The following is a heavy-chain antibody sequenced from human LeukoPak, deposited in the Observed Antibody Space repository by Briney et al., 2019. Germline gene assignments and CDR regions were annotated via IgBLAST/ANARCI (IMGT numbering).Heavy chain of an antibody. J-gene: IGHJ4*02. Sequence: SVKVSCKASGGTFSSYAISWVRQAPGQGLEWMGGIIPIFGTANYAQKFQGRVTITADESTSTAYMELSSLRSEDTAVYYCARVGGNYDSSGYYQFFDYWGQGTLVTVSS. CDR3: ARVGGNYDSSGYYQFFDY. V-gene: IGHV1-69*13. CDR1: GGTFSSYA. D-gene: IGHD3-22*01. CDR2: IIPIFGTA.